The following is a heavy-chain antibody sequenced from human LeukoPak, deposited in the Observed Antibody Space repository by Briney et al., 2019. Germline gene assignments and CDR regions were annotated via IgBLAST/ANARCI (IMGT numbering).Heavy chain of an antibody. CDR1: GGTFSSDA. D-gene: IGHD2-2*01. J-gene: IGHJ6*02. V-gene: IGHV1-2*02. Sequence: ASVKVSCKASGGTFSSDAISWVRQAPGQGLEWMGWINPNSGGTNYAQKFQGRVTMTRDTSISTAYMELSRLRSDDTAVYYCARAYIVVVPAAATTYYYYGMDVWGQGTTVTVSS. CDR2: INPNSGGT. CDR3: ARAYIVVVPAAATTYYYYGMDV.